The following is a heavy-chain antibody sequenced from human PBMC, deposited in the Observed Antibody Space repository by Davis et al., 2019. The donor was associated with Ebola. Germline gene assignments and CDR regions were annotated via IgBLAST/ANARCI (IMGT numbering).Heavy chain of an antibody. CDR2: IYDSGST. CDR3: ARGTPRYSSSWFKFDP. V-gene: IGHV4-30-2*01. J-gene: IGHJ5*02. CDR1: GGFISSGGYS. Sequence: PSETLSLTCAVSGGFISSGGYSWTWIRQPPGKGLEWIGYIYDSGSTYYNPSLLSRVTISRDRSKNQFSLKLSSVTAADTAVYYCARGTPRYSSSWFKFDPWGQGTLVTVSS. D-gene: IGHD6-13*01.